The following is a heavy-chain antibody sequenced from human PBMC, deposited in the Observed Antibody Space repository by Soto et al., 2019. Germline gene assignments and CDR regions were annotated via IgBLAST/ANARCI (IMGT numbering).Heavy chain of an antibody. V-gene: IGHV3-33*01. CDR1: GFTFSNYG. D-gene: IGHD1-26*01. J-gene: IGHJ6*02. CDR3: ASDLVGASDSYGLDV. CDR2: IWHDGNNK. Sequence: GGSLRLSCSASGFTFSNYGMHWVRQAPGKGLEWVAIIWHDGNNKYYADSVRGRFIISRDNSKNRLYLQMNSLRAEDTAVYYCASDLVGASDSYGLDVWGQGTPVTISS.